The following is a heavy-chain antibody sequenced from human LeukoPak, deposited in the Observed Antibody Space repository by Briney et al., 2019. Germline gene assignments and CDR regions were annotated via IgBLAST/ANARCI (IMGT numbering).Heavy chain of an antibody. CDR1: GGSISSYY. V-gene: IGHV4-59*01. CDR2: IYYSGST. J-gene: IGHJ4*02. CDR3: ATTTRGDSSGWDFDY. D-gene: IGHD6-19*01. Sequence: PSETLSLTCTVSGGSISSYYWSWIRQPPGKGLEWIGYIYYSGSTNYNPSLKSRVTISVDTSKNQFSLKLSSVTAADTAVYYCATTTRGDSSGWDFDYWGQGTLVTVSS.